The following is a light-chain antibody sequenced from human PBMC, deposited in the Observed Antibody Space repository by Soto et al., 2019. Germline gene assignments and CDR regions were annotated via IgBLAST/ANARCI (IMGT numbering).Light chain of an antibody. V-gene: IGKV1-39*01. CDR3: QQCSSTPFT. CDR1: QSISSY. CDR2: AAS. J-gene: IGKJ5*01. Sequence: DIQMTQSPSSLSASVGDRVTITCRASQSISSYLNWYQQKPGKAPKLLIYAASSLQSGVPSRFSGSGSGTDFTLTISSLQPVDFATYYCQQCSSTPFTFGQGTRLEIK.